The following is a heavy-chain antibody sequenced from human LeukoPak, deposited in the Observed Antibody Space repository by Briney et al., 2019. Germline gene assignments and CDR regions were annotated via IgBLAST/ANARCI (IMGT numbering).Heavy chain of an antibody. CDR2: VIPIFGTA. J-gene: IGHJ3*02. D-gene: IGHD4-17*01. CDR3: ARAPYLKTHDYGDYEVDAFDI. CDR1: GGPFSSYA. V-gene: IGHV1-69*05. Sequence: LVKVYCKASGGPFSSYAISRGRPAPGQGVEWMGGVIPIFGTANYAQKFQGRVTITTDESTSTAYMELSSLRSEDTAVYYCARAPYLKTHDYGDYEVDAFDIWGQGTMVTVSS.